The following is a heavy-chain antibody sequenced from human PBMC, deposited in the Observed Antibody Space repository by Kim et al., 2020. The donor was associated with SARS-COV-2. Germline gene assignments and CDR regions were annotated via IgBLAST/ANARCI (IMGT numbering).Heavy chain of an antibody. CDR2: ISSSSYI. CDR1: GFTFSSYS. D-gene: IGHD6-19*01. J-gene: IGHJ4*02. CDR3: ARTRDSGWSYFDY. V-gene: IGHV3-21*01. Sequence: GGSLRLSCAASGFTFSSYSMNWVRQAPGKGLEWVSSISSSSYIYYADSVKGRFTISRDNAKNSLYLQMNSLRAEETAVYYCARTRDSGWSYFDYWGQGTLVTVSS.